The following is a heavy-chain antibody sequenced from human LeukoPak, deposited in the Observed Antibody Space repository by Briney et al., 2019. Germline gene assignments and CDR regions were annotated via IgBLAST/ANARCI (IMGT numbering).Heavy chain of an antibody. Sequence: GGSLRLSCAASVFTFSLYWMHWVRQGPGKGLMWVSRINDNGSSTDYGDSVKGRFTMSRNNAKGKVFMEMRSLTVEDTAIYFCVRERIYYSDLAYKERENFDPWGRGTLVTVAS. CDR1: VFTFSLYW. V-gene: IGHV3-74*01. CDR2: INDNGSST. CDR3: VRERIYYSDLAYKERENFDP. D-gene: IGHD1-26*01. J-gene: IGHJ5*02.